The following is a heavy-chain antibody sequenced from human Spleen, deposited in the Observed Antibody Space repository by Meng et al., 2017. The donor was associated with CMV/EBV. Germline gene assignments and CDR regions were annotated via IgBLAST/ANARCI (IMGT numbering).Heavy chain of an antibody. CDR1: GFTFRSYS. CDR3: AREADMYNWNYPLY. V-gene: IGHV3-30*04. CDR2: IPYDTKNK. J-gene: IGHJ4*02. Sequence: GESLKISCAVSGFTFRSYSMHWVRQAPGKGLEWLASIPYDTKNKYYADSVKGRFTLSRDNSKDTLYLQMNSLTVEDTAVYYCAREADMYNWNYPLYWGQGTLVTVSS. D-gene: IGHD1-7*01.